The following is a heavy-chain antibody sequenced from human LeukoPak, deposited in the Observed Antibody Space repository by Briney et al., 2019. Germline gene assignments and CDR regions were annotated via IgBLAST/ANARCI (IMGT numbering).Heavy chain of an antibody. D-gene: IGHD3-22*01. V-gene: IGHV2-5*02. CDR3: ARRQGRYYYDGSGYYLAGWFDP. Sequence: SGPTLVKPTQTLTLTCTFSWFSLSTSGVGVGWIRQPPGKALEWPALISWDDDKRYSPSLKSRLTSTKDTSKIQVVLTMTNMDPVDTATYYCARRQGRYYYDGSGYYLAGWFDPWGQGTLVTVSS. CDR2: ISWDDDK. CDR1: WFSLSTSGVG. J-gene: IGHJ5*02.